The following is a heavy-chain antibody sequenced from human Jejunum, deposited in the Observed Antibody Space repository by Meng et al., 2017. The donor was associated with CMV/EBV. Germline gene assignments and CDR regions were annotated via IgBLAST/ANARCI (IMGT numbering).Heavy chain of an antibody. J-gene: IGHJ4*02. D-gene: IGHD2-21*01. CDR1: FTFNGFD. CDR3: TRDLYCAGNCYSAVDY. V-gene: IGHV1-2*02. Sequence: FTFNGFDINWVRQAPGQGLEWMGWINPNTGGTNYAQKFQGRVTMTMDTSMNTVYMELNRLTSDDTALYYCTRDLYCAGNCYSAVDYWGQGTLVTVSS. CDR2: INPNTGGT.